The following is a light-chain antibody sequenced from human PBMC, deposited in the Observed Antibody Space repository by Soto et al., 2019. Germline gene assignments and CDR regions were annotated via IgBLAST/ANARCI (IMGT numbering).Light chain of an antibody. CDR3: QQSYSAPPLT. J-gene: IGKJ4*01. Sequence: DIQMTQSPSSLSASVGDRVTITCRASQNIDIFLNWYHQKPGRAPNLLIYGASTLQNGVPSRFSGSGSGTDFSFTISSLQPEDFGTYYCQQSYSAPPLTFGAGTKVDIK. V-gene: IGKV1-39*01. CDR2: GAS. CDR1: QNIDIF.